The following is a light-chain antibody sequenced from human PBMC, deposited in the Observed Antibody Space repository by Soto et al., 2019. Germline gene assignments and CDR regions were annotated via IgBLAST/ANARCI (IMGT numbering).Light chain of an antibody. V-gene: IGKV3-20*01. Sequence: ERILTQCPDTLSLSPGERATLSWGASQTVSSNYLDWCQQRPGQAPRLLIYGASTRAAGIPERFSGSGSGTDFTITITRLEHEDSAAYFCQQYTGQTTTFGQGTRLEIK. J-gene: IGKJ5*01. CDR3: QQYTGQTTT. CDR1: QTVSSNY. CDR2: GAS.